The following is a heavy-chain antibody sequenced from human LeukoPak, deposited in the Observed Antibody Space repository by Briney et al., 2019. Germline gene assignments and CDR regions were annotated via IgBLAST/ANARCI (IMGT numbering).Heavy chain of an antibody. CDR2: INPNSGGT. J-gene: IGHJ4*02. D-gene: IGHD2-2*01. CDR1: GYTFAGYY. V-gene: IGHV1-2*02. Sequence: ASVKVSCKASGYTFAGYYMHWVRQAPGQGLEWMGWINPNSGGTNYAQKFQGRVTMTRDTSISTAYMELSRLRSDDTAVYYCARAFVVVPAALVGYWGQGTLVTVSS. CDR3: ARAFVVVPAALVGY.